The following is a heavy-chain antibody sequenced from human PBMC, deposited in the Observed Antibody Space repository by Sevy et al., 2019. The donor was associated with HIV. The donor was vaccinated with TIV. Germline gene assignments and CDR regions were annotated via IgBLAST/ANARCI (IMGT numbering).Heavy chain of an antibody. D-gene: IGHD6-19*01. CDR2: ISGSGDNT. CDR3: AKCLYTSSDADYYYYMDV. CDR1: GFTFSSYA. J-gene: IGHJ6*03. Sequence: GGSLRLSCAASGFTFSSYATSWVRQAPGKGLEWVSTISGSGDNTFYADSAKGRFTISRDNSKNTLYLQMNSMRAEDTDVYYWAKCLYTSSDADYYYYMDVWGKGTTVTVSS. V-gene: IGHV3-23*01.